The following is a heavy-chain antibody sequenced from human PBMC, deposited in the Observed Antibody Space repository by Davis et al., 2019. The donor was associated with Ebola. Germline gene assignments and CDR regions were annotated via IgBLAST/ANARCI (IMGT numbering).Heavy chain of an antibody. CDR2: IKQDGSEK. CDR1: GFSLSSYW. V-gene: IGHV3-7*03. CDR3: STQNFDY. D-gene: IGHD5/OR15-5a*01. Sequence: GESLKISCAASGFSLSSYWMTWVRQAPGKGLEWVANIKQDGSEKYYVDSVKGRFTISRDISKNKLYLQMNSLRADDTAIYYCSTQNFDYWGQGTLVTVSS. J-gene: IGHJ4*02.